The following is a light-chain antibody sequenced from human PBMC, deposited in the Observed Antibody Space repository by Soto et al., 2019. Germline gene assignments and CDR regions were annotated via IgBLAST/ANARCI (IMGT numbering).Light chain of an antibody. V-gene: IGKV3-15*01. CDR1: QSLSNK. CDR3: QQYDNWPLT. J-gene: IGKJ4*01. Sequence: EIVMTQYPATLSLSPGERASLSCRASQSLSNKLAWYQQKPGQAPRLLIYGASTRATDIPVRFSAGGSGTEFTLTISSLQSEDFEVYYCQQYDNWPLTFGGGTTVDIK. CDR2: GAS.